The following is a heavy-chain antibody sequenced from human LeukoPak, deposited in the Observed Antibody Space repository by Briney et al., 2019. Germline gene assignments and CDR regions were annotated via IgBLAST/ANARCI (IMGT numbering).Heavy chain of an antibody. CDR3: ARHGLLGIAAPGVGYAFDI. J-gene: IGHJ3*02. CDR2: IYPGDSDT. Sequence: PGESLKISCKGSGYSFTSYWIGWVRQMPGKGLEWMGIIYPGDSDTRYSPSFQGQVTISADKSISTAYLQWSSLKASDTAMYYCARHGLLGIAAPGVGYAFDIWGQGTMVTVSS. D-gene: IGHD6-13*01. CDR1: GYSFTSYW. V-gene: IGHV5-51*01.